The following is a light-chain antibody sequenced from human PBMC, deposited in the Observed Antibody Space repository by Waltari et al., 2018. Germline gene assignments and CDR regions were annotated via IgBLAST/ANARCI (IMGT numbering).Light chain of an antibody. V-gene: IGLV2-23*02. CDR3: CSYAGSSTYV. Sequence: QSALPQPASVSGSPGQSVPIPCTGVSSDVGGYNFVSWYQQYPGKAPKLMVYDVTKRPSVVSNRFSGSKSGNTASLTISGRQAEDEADYYCCSYAGSSTYVFGTGTKVTLL. CDR1: SSDVGGYNF. CDR2: DVT. J-gene: IGLJ1*01.